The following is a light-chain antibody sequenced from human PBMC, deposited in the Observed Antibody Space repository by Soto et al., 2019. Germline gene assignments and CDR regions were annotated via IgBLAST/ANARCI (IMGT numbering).Light chain of an antibody. CDR2: EVT. CDR1: SGDIGAYNY. V-gene: IGLV2-14*01. CDR3: SSYSSTSTLYV. Sequence: QSALTQPASVSGSPGQSITISCIGTSGDIGAYNYVSWYQQHPGKVPKLMIYEVTNRPSGLSNRFSGSKSGNTASLTISGLQAEDEAEYFCSSYSSTSTLYVFGTGTKVTVL. J-gene: IGLJ1*01.